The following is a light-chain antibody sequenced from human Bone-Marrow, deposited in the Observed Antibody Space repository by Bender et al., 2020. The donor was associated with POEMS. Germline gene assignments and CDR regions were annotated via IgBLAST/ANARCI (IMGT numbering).Light chain of an antibody. CDR1: SEFSTHA. J-gene: IGLJ3*02. Sequence: QLALTQSPSASASLGASVTLTCTLISEFSTHAIAWHQLQPEKGPRFLMKVKSDGGHIKGDGIPDRFSGSSSGAERYLTISGLQSDDEADYFCQTWDTGLGIRVFGGGTKLTVL. CDR2: VKSDGGH. CDR3: QTWDTGLGIRV. V-gene: IGLV4-69*01.